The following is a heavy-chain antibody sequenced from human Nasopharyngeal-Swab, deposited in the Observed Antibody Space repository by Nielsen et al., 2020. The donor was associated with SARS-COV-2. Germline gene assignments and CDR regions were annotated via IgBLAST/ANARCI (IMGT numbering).Heavy chain of an antibody. Sequence: SETLSLTCTVSGGSISSSNYYWGWIRQPPGKGLEWIGEINHGGSTNYKPSLKSRVTISVDTSKNQFSLKLSSVTAADTAVYYCARGPLDYDFWSGYIYWGQGTLVTVSS. CDR2: INHGGST. V-gene: IGHV4-39*07. CDR1: GGSISSSNYY. CDR3: ARGPLDYDFWSGYIY. D-gene: IGHD3-3*01. J-gene: IGHJ4*02.